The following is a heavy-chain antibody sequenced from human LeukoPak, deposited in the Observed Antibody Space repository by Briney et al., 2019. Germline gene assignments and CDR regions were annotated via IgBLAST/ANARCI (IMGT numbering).Heavy chain of an antibody. Sequence: APLKVSCKASGYTISGYGISGGRNADGLGVYWMGWISAYNGNTNYAQKLQGRVTMTTDTSTSTAYMELRSLRSDDTAVYYCARKGAMGTVDYWGQGTLVTVSS. CDR2: ISAYNGNT. CDR3: ARKGAMGTVDY. J-gene: IGHJ4*02. D-gene: IGHD1-14*01. V-gene: IGHV1-18*01. CDR1: GYTISGYG.